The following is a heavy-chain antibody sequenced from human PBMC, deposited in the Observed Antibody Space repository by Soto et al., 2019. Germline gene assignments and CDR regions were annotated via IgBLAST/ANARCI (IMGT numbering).Heavy chain of an antibody. Sequence: RRLSCAASGFTFSKYWFHWVRQAPGKGLMWVSRIDPYDTGITYADSVKGRFTISRDNARNTLYLQMDSLTAEDTAVYYCARDMTGADDYLGQGTLVTVSS. CDR1: GFTFSKYW. D-gene: IGHD3-9*01. V-gene: IGHV3-74*01. CDR3: ARDMTGADDY. CDR2: IDPYDTGI. J-gene: IGHJ4*02.